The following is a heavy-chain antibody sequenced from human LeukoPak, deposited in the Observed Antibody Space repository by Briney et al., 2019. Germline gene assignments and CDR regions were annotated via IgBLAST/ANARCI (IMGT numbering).Heavy chain of an antibody. CDR3: GRDLGGRSGL. CDR1: GFTFRTYW. CDR2: INEDGSIT. J-gene: IGHJ4*02. Sequence: GGSPRLSCAVSGFTFRTYWMHWVRQVPGKGLVWVSRINEDGSITSYADSVTGRFRISRDNAENTLYLQMNSLRAEDTAVYYCGRDLGGRSGLWGQGALVTVSS. D-gene: IGHD1-26*01. V-gene: IGHV3-74*01.